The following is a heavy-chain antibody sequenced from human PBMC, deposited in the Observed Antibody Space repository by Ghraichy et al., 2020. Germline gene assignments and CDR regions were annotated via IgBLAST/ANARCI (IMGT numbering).Heavy chain of an antibody. D-gene: IGHD6-19*01. CDR3: ARTIAVAGPVYYFDY. V-gene: IGHV4-59*01. Sequence: SETLSLTCTVSGGSISSYYWSWIRQPPGKGLEWIGYIYYSGSTNYNPSLKSRVTISVDTSKNQFSLKLSSVTAADTAVYYCARTIAVAGPVYYFDYWGQGTLVTVSS. CDR2: IYYSGST. J-gene: IGHJ4*02. CDR1: GGSISSYY.